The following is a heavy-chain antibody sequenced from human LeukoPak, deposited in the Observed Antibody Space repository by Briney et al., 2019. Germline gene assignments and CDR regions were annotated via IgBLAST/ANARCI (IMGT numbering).Heavy chain of an antibody. J-gene: IGHJ4*02. Sequence: PGGSLRLSCAASGFTFSSYGMHWVRQAPGKGLEWVAVISYDGSNKYYADSVKGRFTISRDNSKNTLYLQMNSLRAEDTAVYYCASQLSGSYYGPFDYWGQGTLVTVSS. CDR2: ISYDGSNK. V-gene: IGHV3-30*19. D-gene: IGHD1-26*01. CDR1: GFTFSSYG. CDR3: ASQLSGSYYGPFDY.